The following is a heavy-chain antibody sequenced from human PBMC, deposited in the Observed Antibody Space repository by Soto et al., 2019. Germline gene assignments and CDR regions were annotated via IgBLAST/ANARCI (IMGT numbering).Heavy chain of an antibody. V-gene: IGHV1-69*02. CDR1: GGTFSSYT. CDR3: AIGVVYVDYALEGYYYYYYMDF. CDR2: IIPILGIA. Sequence: SVKVSCKASGGTFSSYTISWVGQAPGQGLEWMGRIIPILGIANYAQKFQGRVTITADKSMSTAYMVLSSLRSEDLAVYYCAIGVVYVDYALEGYYYYYYMDFWGKGTTVTVSS. D-gene: IGHD4-17*01. J-gene: IGHJ6*03.